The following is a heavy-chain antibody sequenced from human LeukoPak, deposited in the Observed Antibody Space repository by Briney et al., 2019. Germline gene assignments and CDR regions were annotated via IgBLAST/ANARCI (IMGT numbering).Heavy chain of an antibody. CDR1: GFIFNDFW. D-gene: IGHD4-17*01. V-gene: IGHV3-7*01. J-gene: IGHJ6*03. CDR3: ARDPTRVREGVHYYYYMDV. Sequence: GGSLRLSCTASGFIFNDFWMSWVRQAPGEGLEWVANIRQDGGAKNYVDSVKGRFTISRDNAKNSLYLQMNSLRAEDTAVYYCARDPTRVREGVHYYYYMDVWGKGTTVTVSS. CDR2: IRQDGGAK.